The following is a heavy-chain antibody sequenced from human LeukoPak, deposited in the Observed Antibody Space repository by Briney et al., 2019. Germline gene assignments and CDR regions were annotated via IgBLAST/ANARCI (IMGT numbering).Heavy chain of an antibody. CDR2: ISGGSTTI. CDR1: GFTFNTYS. V-gene: IGHV3-48*04. Sequence: GGSLRLSCAASGFTFNTYSMNWVRQAPGKGLEWVSYISGGSTTIYYADSVKGRFTISRDNAQNSLFLQMNSPRAEDTAVYYCARVKGYCSGGSCYAAFDIWGQGTMVTVSS. D-gene: IGHD2-15*01. J-gene: IGHJ3*02. CDR3: ARVKGYCSGGSCYAAFDI.